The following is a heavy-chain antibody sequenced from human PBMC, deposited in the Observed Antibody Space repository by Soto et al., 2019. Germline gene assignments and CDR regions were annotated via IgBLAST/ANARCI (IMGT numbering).Heavy chain of an antibody. CDR1: GFTFSSYA. Sequence: GGSLRLSCAASGFTFSSYAMSWVRQAPGKGLEWVSAISGSGGSTYYADSVKGRFTISRDNSENTLYLQMNSLRAEDTAVYYCATRERGSEGNYWGQGTLVTVSS. CDR3: ATRERGSEGNY. D-gene: IGHD6-19*01. V-gene: IGHV3-23*01. J-gene: IGHJ4*02. CDR2: ISGSGGST.